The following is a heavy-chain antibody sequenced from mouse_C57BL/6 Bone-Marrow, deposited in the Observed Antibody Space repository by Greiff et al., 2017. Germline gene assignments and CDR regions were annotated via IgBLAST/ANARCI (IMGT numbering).Heavy chain of an antibody. CDR3: TRSDYSNTYCDMDY. CDR2: INPGNGGT. CDR1: GYTFTSYW. V-gene: IGHV1-53*01. Sequence: QVQLQQPGAELVKPGASVKLSCKASGYTFTSYWMHWVKQRPVQGLEWIGNINPGNGGTDYNEKFKGKATLTADKSSSTAYMQLSSLTSEDSAVYYGTRSDYSNTYCDMDYWGKGTSVTVSS. D-gene: IGHD2-5*01. J-gene: IGHJ4*01.